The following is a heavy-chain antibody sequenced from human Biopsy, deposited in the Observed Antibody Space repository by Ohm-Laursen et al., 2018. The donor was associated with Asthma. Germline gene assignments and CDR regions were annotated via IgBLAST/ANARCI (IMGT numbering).Heavy chain of an antibody. CDR1: GFAVSRDH. CDR3: ARGDSSNWSHYYFDY. Sequence: SLRLSCAVSGFAVSRDHMFWVRQAPGKGLEWVSVIYSGETSHTADSVRGRFTISRDYSKNTLYLQMHSLRAEDTAVYYCARGDSSNWSHYYFDYWGQGTLVTVSS. CDR2: IYSGETS. V-gene: IGHV3-53*01. D-gene: IGHD3-22*01. J-gene: IGHJ4*02.